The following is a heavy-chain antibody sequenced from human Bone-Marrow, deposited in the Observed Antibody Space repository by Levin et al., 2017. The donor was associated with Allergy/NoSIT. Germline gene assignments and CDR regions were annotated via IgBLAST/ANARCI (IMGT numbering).Heavy chain of an antibody. Sequence: GESLKISCAASGFTVSSNYMSWVRQAPGKGLEWVSVIYSGGSTYYADSVKGRFTISRDNSKNTLYLQMNSLRAEDTAVYYCAATVTINKDYWGQGTLVTVSS. D-gene: IGHD4-17*01. J-gene: IGHJ4*02. V-gene: IGHV3-66*01. CDR1: GFTVSSNY. CDR3: AATVTINKDY. CDR2: IYSGGST.